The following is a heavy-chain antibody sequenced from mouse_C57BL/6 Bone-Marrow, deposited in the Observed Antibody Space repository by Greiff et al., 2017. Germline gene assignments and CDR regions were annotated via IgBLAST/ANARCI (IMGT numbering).Heavy chain of an antibody. D-gene: IGHD1-1*01. Sequence: QVQLQQSGAELARPGASVKLSYKASGYTFTSYGISWVKQRTGQGLEWIGEIYPRSGNTYYNEKFKGKATLTADKSSSTAYMELRSLTSEDSAVYFCSRGVFYYYVSSYWAWFAYWGQGTLVTVSA. CDR1: GYTFTSYG. CDR3: SRGVFYYYVSSYWAWFAY. CDR2: IYPRSGNT. V-gene: IGHV1-81*01. J-gene: IGHJ3*01.